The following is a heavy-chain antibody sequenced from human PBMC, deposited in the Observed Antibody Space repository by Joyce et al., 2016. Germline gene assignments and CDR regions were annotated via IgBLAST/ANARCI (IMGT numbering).Heavy chain of an antibody. J-gene: IGHJ3*02. Sequence: QVQLVQSGTEVKKPGASVKVSCKASGYTFTNYGINWVRKATGQGLEWWRWISAYYNRTNYAKKLEDRVTMTTDTSTGTAYMELRSLTSDDTAIYYCASVDTGHDGFDIWGQGTMVSVSS. CDR2: ISAYYNRT. CDR3: ASVDTGHDGFDI. V-gene: IGHV1-18*01. CDR1: GYTFTNYG. D-gene: IGHD1-1*01.